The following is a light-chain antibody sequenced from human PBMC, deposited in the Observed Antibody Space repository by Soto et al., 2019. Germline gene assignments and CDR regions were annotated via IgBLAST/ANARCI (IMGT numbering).Light chain of an antibody. V-gene: IGKV1-5*01. CDR1: QSISTW. Sequence: DIQMTQSPSTLSASVGDRVIITCRASQSISTWLAWYQQKPGKAPKLLIDDASNLESGVPSRFSGSGSGTEFTLTISSLQPDDFATYYCQQVKSYPFTFGGGTKV. CDR3: QQVKSYPFT. J-gene: IGKJ4*01. CDR2: DAS.